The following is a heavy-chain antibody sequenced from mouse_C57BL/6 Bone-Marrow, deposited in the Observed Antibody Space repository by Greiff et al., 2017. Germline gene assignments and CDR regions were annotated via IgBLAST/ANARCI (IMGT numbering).Heavy chain of an antibody. Sequence: VMLVESGAELVKPGASVKISCKASGYAFSSYWMNWVKQRPGQGLEWIGQIYPGDGDTNYNGKFKGKDTLTADKSSSTAYMQLSSLTSEDSAVYFCAMITTVDYYCMDYWGQGTSVTVSS. CDR3: AMITTVDYYCMDY. CDR2: IYPGDGDT. V-gene: IGHV1-80*01. J-gene: IGHJ4*01. D-gene: IGHD1-1*01. CDR1: GYAFSSYW.